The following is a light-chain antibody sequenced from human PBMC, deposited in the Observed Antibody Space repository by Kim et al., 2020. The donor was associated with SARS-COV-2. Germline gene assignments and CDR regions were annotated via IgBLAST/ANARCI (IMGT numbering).Light chain of an antibody. CDR3: NSRDSNDNVI. V-gene: IGLV3-19*01. J-gene: IGLJ2*01. CDR1: SLRSYY. Sequence: VALGQTVRITCQVDSLRSYYAPWYQQKPGQAPILVIYGKDNRPSGIPDRFSGSSSGNTASLTITETQAGDEADYYCNSRDSNDNVIFGGGTKLTVL. CDR2: GKD.